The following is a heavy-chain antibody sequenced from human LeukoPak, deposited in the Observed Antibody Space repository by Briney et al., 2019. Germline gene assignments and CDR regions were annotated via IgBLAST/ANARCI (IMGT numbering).Heavy chain of an antibody. V-gene: IGHV3-20*04. D-gene: IGHD6-6*01. CDR3: ARMGSIAARVDY. CDR2: INWNGGST. CDR1: GFTFSSYA. J-gene: IGHJ4*02. Sequence: GGSLRLSCAASGFTFSSYAMSWVRQAPGKGLEWVSGINWNGGSTGYADSVKGRFTISRDNAKNSLYLQMNSLRAEDTALYYCARMGSIAARVDYWGQGTLVTVSS.